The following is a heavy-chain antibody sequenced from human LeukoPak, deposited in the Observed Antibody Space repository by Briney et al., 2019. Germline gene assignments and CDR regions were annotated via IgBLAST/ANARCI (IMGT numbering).Heavy chain of an antibody. D-gene: IGHD6-13*01. CDR3: ATSSSWVGSWFDP. Sequence: SETLSLTCTVSGYSISSGYYWGWIRQPPGKGLEWIGSIYHSGSTYYNPSLKSRVTISVDTSKNQFSLKLSSVTAADTAVYYCATSSSWVGSWFDPWGQGTLVTVSS. CDR1: GYSISSGYY. CDR2: IYHSGST. V-gene: IGHV4-38-2*02. J-gene: IGHJ5*02.